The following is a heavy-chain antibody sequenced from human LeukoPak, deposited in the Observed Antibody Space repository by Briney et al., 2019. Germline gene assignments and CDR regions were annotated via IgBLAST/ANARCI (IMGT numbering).Heavy chain of an antibody. CDR1: GYTFTGYY. D-gene: IGHD6-13*01. CDR2: IIPIFGTA. V-gene: IGHV1-69*13. Sequence: SVKVSCKASGYTFTGYYMHWVRQAPGQGLEWMGGIIPIFGTANYAQKFQGRVTITADESTSTAYMELSSLRSEDTAVYYCARDRYSSSWYRPYYFDYWGQGTLVTVSS. CDR3: ARDRYSSSWYRPYYFDY. J-gene: IGHJ4*02.